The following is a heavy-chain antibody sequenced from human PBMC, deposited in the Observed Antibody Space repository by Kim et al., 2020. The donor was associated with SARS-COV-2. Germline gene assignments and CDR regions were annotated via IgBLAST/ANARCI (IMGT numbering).Heavy chain of an antibody. V-gene: IGHV4-31*03. J-gene: IGHJ5*02. Sequence: SETLSLTCTVSGGSISSGGYYWSWIRQHPGKGLEWIGYIYYSGSTYYNPSLKSRVTISVDTSKNQFSLKLSSVTAADTAVYYCARANPLWFGDPGVFDPWGQGTLVTVSS. CDR3: ARANPLWFGDPGVFDP. CDR1: GGSISSGGYY. CDR2: IYYSGST. D-gene: IGHD3-10*01.